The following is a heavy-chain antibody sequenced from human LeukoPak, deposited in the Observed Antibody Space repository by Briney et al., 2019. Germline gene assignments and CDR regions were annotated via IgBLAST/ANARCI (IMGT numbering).Heavy chain of an antibody. Sequence: RPSETLSLTCAVSGGSISSSNWWSWVRQPPGKGLEWIGEIYHSGSTNYNPSLKSRVTISVDTSKNQFSLKLSSVTAADTAVYYCARTRYYYNSRSYGAPYYFDYWGQGTLVTVSS. V-gene: IGHV4-4*02. CDR1: GGSISSSNW. CDR2: IYHSGST. CDR3: ARTRYYYNSRSYGAPYYFDY. J-gene: IGHJ4*02. D-gene: IGHD3-10*01.